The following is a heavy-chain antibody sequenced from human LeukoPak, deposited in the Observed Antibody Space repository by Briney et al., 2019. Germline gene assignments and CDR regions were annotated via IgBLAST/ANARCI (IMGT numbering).Heavy chain of an antibody. J-gene: IGHJ6*03. CDR3: ARRGGAAADGSYYYYMDV. D-gene: IGHD6-13*01. CDR1: GFTFSSYW. CDR2: IKQDGSEK. V-gene: IGHV3-7*01. Sequence: GGSLRLSCAASGFTFSSYWMSWVRQAPGKGLEWVANIKQDGSEKYYVDSVKGRFTISRDNAKNSLYLQMNSLRAEDTAVYYCARRGGAAADGSYYYYMDVWGKGTTVTISS.